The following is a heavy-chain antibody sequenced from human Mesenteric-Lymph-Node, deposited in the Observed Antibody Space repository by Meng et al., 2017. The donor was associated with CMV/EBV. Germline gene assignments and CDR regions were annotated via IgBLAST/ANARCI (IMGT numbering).Heavy chain of an antibody. CDR2: INHSGST. Sequence: LLKPSLTLSFTLVFYGASFSGSYWRWIRQAPGKGLEWIGEINHSGSTNYNPSLKSRVTISVDTSKNQFSLKLSSVTAADTAVYYCARHQRWLKSEGGFNYWGQGTLVTVSS. V-gene: IGHV4-34*01. CDR1: GASFSGSY. CDR3: ARHQRWLKSEGGFNY. J-gene: IGHJ4*02. D-gene: IGHD4-23*01.